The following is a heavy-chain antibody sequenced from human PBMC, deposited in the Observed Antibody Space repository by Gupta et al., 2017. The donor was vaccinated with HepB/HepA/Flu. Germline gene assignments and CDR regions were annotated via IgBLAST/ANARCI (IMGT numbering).Heavy chain of an antibody. D-gene: IGHD3-22*01. Sequence: EVQLLESGGGLVQPGGSLRLSCAASGFTFSLYPMTWVRQAPGKGLEWVSLITGSGTRTYYAEYVKGRFTISRDNSKNTVYVQMNSLRAEDTAVYYCARVRYYYESGDYYDAFDIWGQGTMVTVSS. V-gene: IGHV3-23*01. CDR1: GFTFSLYP. J-gene: IGHJ3*02. CDR2: ITGSGTRT. CDR3: ARVRYYYESGDYYDAFDI.